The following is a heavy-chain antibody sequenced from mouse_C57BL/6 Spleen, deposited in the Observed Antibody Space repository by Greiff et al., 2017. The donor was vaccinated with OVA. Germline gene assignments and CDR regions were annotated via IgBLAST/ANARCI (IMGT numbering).Heavy chain of an antibody. V-gene: IGHV2-5*01. J-gene: IGHJ4*01. CDR2: IWRGGST. D-gene: IGHD1-1*01. CDR1: GFSLTSYG. CDR3: AKPTVVPNYYAMDY. Sequence: VHLVESGPGLVQPSQSLSITCTVSGFSLTSYGVHWVRQSPGKGLEWLGVIWRGGSTDYNAAFMSRLSITKDNSKSQVFFKMNSLQADDTAIYYCAKPTVVPNYYAMDYWGQGTSVTVSS.